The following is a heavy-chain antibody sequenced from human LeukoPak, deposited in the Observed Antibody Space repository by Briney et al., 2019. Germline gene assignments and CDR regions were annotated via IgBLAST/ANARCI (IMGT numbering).Heavy chain of an antibody. J-gene: IGHJ4*02. CDR2: MNPNSGNT. Sequence: ASVKVSCKASGYTFTSCDINWVRQATGQGLEWMGWMNPNSGNTGYAQKLQGRVTMTRYTSISTAYMELSSLRSEDTAVYYCARRKSSTSPLEPIDYWGQGILVTVS. CDR1: GYTFTSCD. D-gene: IGHD2-2*01. CDR3: ARRKSSTSPLEPIDY. V-gene: IGHV1-8*01.